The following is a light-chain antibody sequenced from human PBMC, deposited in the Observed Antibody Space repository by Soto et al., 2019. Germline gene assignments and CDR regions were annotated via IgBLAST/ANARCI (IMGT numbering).Light chain of an antibody. CDR2: GAY. J-gene: IGKJ1*01. CDR3: QHHNSYSQT. V-gene: IGKV1-5*01. CDR1: QSIRYY. Sequence: DIQLTQSPPTLSASVGDRVTITCRASQSIRYYLAWYQQLPGKAPKLLIYGAYSLQSGVPSRFSGSGFGTEFSLTISSLQPDDFATYFCQHHNSYSQTFGQGTKVEI.